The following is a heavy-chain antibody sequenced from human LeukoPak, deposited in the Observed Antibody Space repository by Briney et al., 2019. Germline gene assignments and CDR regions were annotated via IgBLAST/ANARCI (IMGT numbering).Heavy chain of an antibody. CDR3: ARSPPTNGMDV. CDR1: GYTFTGYY. CDR2: MNPNSGNT. J-gene: IGHJ6*02. V-gene: IGHV1-8*02. D-gene: IGHD1-1*01. Sequence: ASVKVSCKASGYTFTGYYMHWVRQAPGQGLEWMGWMNPNSGNTGYAQKFQGRVTMTRNTSISTAYMELSSLRSEDTAVYYCARSPPTNGMDVWGQGTTVTVSS.